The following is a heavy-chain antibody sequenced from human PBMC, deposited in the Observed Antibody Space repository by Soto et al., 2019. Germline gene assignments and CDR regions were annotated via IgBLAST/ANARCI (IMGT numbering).Heavy chain of an antibody. J-gene: IGHJ5*02. CDR3: ARGTVTTDHWFGT. CDR2: IYYSGST. V-gene: IGHV4-59*12. D-gene: IGHD2-2*01. Sequence: SETLSLTCTVSDDSSSNYKWSWIRQPPGRRLEWIGYIYYSGSTNYNPSLKSRVTISVDTSKNQFSLKLTSVTAADTAVYYCARGTVTTDHWFGTWGQGTLVTVSS. CDR1: DDSSSNYK.